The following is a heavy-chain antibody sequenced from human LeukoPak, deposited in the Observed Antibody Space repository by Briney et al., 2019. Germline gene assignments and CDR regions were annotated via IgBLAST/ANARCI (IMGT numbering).Heavy chain of an antibody. J-gene: IGHJ5*02. V-gene: IGHV1-2*02. CDR1: GYTFTGYY. Sequence: ASVKVSCKSSGYTFTGYYMHWVRQAPAQGLGWMGLINLNSGGTNYAQKFQGRVTMTRDTSISTAYMELSRLRSDDTAVYFCARTLYDFWSGSYNWFDPWGQGTLVTVSS. CDR3: ARTLYDFWSGSYNWFDP. D-gene: IGHD3-3*01. CDR2: INLNSGGT.